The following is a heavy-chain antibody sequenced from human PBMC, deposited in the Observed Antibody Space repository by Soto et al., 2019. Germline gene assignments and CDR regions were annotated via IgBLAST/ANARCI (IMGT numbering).Heavy chain of an antibody. D-gene: IGHD3-22*01. CDR2: VYYTVST. CDR3: ARDRTARNYADDSSVYFYCFDY. V-gene: IGHV4-59*01. J-gene: IGHJ4*01. Sequence: KPSETLSLTCTVSGDSISTFYWGWMRQSPGKELEWIGYVYYTVSTNYNPSLKSRVTISVDRSKNQFSLKLTSANAADTAVYYCARDRTARNYADDSSVYFYCFDYCGHVTQVTVSS. CDR1: GDSISTFY.